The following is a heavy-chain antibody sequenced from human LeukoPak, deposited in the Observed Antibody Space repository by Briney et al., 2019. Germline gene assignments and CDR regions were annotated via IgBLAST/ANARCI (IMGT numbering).Heavy chain of an antibody. V-gene: IGHV3-23*01. CDR2: ISGSGGNT. J-gene: IGHJ3*02. CDR1: GFTFSSYA. Sequence: GGSLRHSCAASGFTFSSYAMSWVRQAPGKGLEWVSAISGSGGNTYYADSVKGRFTISRDNSKNTLYLQMNSLRAEDTAVYYCARSGVVGAFDIWGQGTMVSVSS. D-gene: IGHD3-3*01. CDR3: ARSGVVGAFDI.